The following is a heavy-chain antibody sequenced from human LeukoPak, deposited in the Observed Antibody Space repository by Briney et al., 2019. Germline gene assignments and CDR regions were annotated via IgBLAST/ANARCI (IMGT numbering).Heavy chain of an antibody. J-gene: IGHJ3*02. CDR2: MSGIDDST. CDR3: ARRGSGSWDAFDI. Sequence: GGSLRLSCAVSGFTFSNYGISWVRQAPGRGLEWVSGMSGIDDSTYYTDSVKGRFTISRDNAKNSLYLQMNSLRAEDTAVYYCARRGSGSWDAFDIWGQGTMVTVSS. D-gene: IGHD3-10*01. V-gene: IGHV3-23*01. CDR1: GFTFSNYG.